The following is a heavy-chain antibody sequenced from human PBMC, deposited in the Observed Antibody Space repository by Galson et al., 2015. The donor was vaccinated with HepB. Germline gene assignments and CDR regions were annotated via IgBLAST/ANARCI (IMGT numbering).Heavy chain of an antibody. D-gene: IGHD5-12*01. J-gene: IGHJ3*02. Sequence: SLRLSCAGSEFTFSSHWMTWVRQAPGKGLEWVANIRRDGSEIYYVDSVKGRFTISRDNAKNSVYLQMDSLRVEDTAVYYCARHGGQRGYSGYRDAFDIWGQGTMVTVSS. CDR1: EFTFSSHW. CDR2: IRRDGSEI. CDR3: ARHGGQRGYSGYRDAFDI. V-gene: IGHV3-7*03.